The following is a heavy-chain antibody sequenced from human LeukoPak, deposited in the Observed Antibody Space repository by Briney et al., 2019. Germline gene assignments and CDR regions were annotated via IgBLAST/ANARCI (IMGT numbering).Heavy chain of an antibody. J-gene: IGHJ5*02. CDR3: ARGVAQNGNPNYFDP. V-gene: IGHV3-33*01. D-gene: IGHD2-15*01. CDR2: IWSDGSRQ. CDR1: GFIFSSYA. Sequence: GTSLRLSCAASGFIFSSYAMHWVRQAPGTGLERVAVIWSDGSRQYYLDSVKGRFTISRDNSKNTLYLQMNSLRAEDTAVYSCARGVAQNGNPNYFDPWGRGTLVTVSS.